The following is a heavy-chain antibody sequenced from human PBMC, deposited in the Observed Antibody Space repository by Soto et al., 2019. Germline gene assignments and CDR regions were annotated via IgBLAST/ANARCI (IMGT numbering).Heavy chain of an antibody. J-gene: IGHJ6*02. V-gene: IGHV4-30-4*01. D-gene: IGHD4-17*01. CDR2: IYYSGST. CDR1: GGSISSGDYY. CDR3: ARDPPDYGWTNGMDV. Sequence: QVQLQESGPGLVKPSQTLSLTCTVSGGSISSGDYYWSWIRQPPGKGLEWIGYIYYSGSTYYNPSLKSRVTISVDTSKNQFSLKLSSVTAADTAVYYCARDPPDYGWTNGMDVWGQGTTVTVSS.